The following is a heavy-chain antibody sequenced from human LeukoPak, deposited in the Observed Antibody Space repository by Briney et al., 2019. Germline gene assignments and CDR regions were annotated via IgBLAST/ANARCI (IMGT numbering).Heavy chain of an antibody. Sequence: GGSLRLSCAASGFIFSDYYMSWIRQVPGKGLERVSYISSSGNTIYYTDSVKGRFTISRDNAKNSLSLQMNSLRAEDTAVYYCARRDSSSWYFDYWGQGTLVTVSS. D-gene: IGHD6-13*01. CDR1: GFIFSDYY. CDR3: ARRDSSSWYFDY. J-gene: IGHJ4*02. V-gene: IGHV3-11*01. CDR2: ISSSGNTI.